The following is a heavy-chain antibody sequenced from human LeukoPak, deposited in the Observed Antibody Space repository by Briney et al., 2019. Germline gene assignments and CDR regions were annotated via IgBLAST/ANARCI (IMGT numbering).Heavy chain of an antibody. CDR1: GFSVSHNY. J-gene: IGHJ4*02. CDR2: IYSGGKT. D-gene: IGHD6-13*01. CDR3: TRDTPGIAASVSGG. V-gene: IGHV3-53*01. Sequence: GGSLRLSCTASGFSVSHNYMNWVRQAPGKGLEWVALIYSGGKTHYADSVKGRFTISRDNSKNTLYLQMSSLRVEDTAVYYCTRDTPGIAASVSGGWGQGTLVTVSS.